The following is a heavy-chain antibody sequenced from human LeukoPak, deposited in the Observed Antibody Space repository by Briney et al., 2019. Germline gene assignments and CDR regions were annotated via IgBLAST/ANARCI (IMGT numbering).Heavy chain of an antibody. CDR1: GFTFSSYA. D-gene: IGHD6-19*01. J-gene: IGHJ4*02. Sequence: GGSLRLSCAASGFTFSSYAMSWVRQAPGKGLEWVSAISGSGGSTYYADSVKGRFTISRDNSKNTLYLQMNSLRAEDTAVYYCAKVGRYSSGWYVRYFDYWGQGALVTVSS. V-gene: IGHV3-23*01. CDR2: ISGSGGST. CDR3: AKVGRYSSGWYVRYFDY.